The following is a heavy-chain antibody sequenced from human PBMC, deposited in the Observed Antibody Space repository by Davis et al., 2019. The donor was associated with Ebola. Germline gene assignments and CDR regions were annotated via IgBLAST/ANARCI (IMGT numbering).Heavy chain of an antibody. Sequence: GGSLRLSCTASGLTFKNAWMSWVRQAPGKGLEGVGLIKSKTDAGTTEYAEPVEGRFTISRDDPKETLYLQINSLKTEDTAVYYCATDRRAGHCNSNSCAHYFEYWGQGTLVTVSS. D-gene: IGHD2-2*01. CDR2: IKSKTDAGTT. J-gene: IGHJ4*02. CDR1: GLTFKNAW. V-gene: IGHV3-15*01. CDR3: ATDRRAGHCNSNSCAHYFEY.